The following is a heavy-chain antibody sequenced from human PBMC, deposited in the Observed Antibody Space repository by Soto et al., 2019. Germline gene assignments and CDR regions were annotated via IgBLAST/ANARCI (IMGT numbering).Heavy chain of an antibody. CDR1: GGTFSSYA. CDR3: ARVDTAMAYYYGMDV. V-gene: IGHV1-69*13. J-gene: IGHJ6*02. D-gene: IGHD5-18*01. CDR2: IIPIFGTA. Sequence: SVKVSCKASGGTFSSYAISWVRQAPGQGLEWMGGIIPIFGTANYAQKFQGRVTITADESTSTAYMELSSLRSEDTAVYYCARVDTAMAYYYGMDVWGQGTTVTVSS.